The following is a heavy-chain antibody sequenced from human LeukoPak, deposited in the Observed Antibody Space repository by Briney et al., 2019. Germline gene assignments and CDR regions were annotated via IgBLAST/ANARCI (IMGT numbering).Heavy chain of an antibody. CDR2: INCNGDST. J-gene: IGHJ5*02. CDR3: ARATGYSSSSYLWFDP. V-gene: IGHV3-20*04. D-gene: IGHD6-13*01. CDR1: GFTFDDFG. Sequence: GGSLRLSCAASGFTFDDFGLSWVRQAPGKGLDSVSGINCNGDSTAYADSVKGRFTISRDNAKNSVYMQMSRLKVEDTALYYCARATGYSSSSYLWFDPWGQGTLVTVSS.